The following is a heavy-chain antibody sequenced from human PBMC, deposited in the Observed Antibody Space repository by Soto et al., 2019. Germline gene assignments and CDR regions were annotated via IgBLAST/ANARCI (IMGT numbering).Heavy chain of an antibody. CDR2: IIPIFGTA. Sequence: SVKVSCKASGGTFSSYAISWVRQAPGQGLEWMGGIIPIFGTANYAQKFQGRVTITADESTSTAYMELSSLRSEDTAVYYCASRDGYHHLLDYWGQGTLVIVSS. V-gene: IGHV1-69*13. D-gene: IGHD5-12*01. J-gene: IGHJ4*02. CDR3: ASRDGYHHLLDY. CDR1: GGTFSSYA.